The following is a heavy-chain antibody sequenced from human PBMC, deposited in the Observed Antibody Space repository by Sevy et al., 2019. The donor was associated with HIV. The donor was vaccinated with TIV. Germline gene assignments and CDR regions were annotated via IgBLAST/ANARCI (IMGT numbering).Heavy chain of an antibody. V-gene: IGHV4-4*07. D-gene: IGHD2-21*01. Sequence: SETLSLTCTVSGGSISSYYWSWIRQPAGKGLERIGRIYTSGSTNYNPSLKSRVTMSVDTSKNQFSLKLGSVTAADTAVYYCAREGGYSLYYYGMDVWGQGTTVTVSS. CDR1: GGSISSYY. J-gene: IGHJ6*02. CDR3: AREGGYSLYYYGMDV. CDR2: IYTSGST.